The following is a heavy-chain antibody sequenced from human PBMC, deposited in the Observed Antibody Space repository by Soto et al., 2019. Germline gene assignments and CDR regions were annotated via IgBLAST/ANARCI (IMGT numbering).Heavy chain of an antibody. Sequence: SETLSLTCAVSGDAISSGGYSWNWIRQPPGKGLEWIGYIYYSGSTNYNPSLKSRVTISVDTSKNQFSLKLTSVTAADTAVYYCARHKGSSSWYPFDYWGQGALVTVSS. V-gene: IGHV4-61*08. J-gene: IGHJ4*02. CDR2: IYYSGST. CDR1: GDAISSGGYS. CDR3: ARHKGSSSWYPFDY. D-gene: IGHD6-13*01.